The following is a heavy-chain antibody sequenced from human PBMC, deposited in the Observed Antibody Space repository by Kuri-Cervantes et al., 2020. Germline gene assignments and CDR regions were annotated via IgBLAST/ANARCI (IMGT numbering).Heavy chain of an antibody. CDR1: GFTFGSYA. CDR3: GRVRTMLREIDC. J-gene: IGHJ4*02. Sequence: GGSLRLSCAASGFTFGSYAMSWVRQAPGKGLEWVSDISGTGAFTYYTDSVKGRFTISRDNSNDTVYLQVNSLRAEDTAIYYCGRVRTMLREIDCWGQGTLVTVSS. CDR2: ISGTGAFT. V-gene: IGHV3-23*01. D-gene: IGHD3-10*01.